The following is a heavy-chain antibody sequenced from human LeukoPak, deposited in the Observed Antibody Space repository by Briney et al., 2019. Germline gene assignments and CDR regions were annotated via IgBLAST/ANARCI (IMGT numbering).Heavy chain of an antibody. V-gene: IGHV1-2*02. CDR3: ARAKRLPLDY. J-gene: IGHJ4*02. CDR1: GYTFTSYG. Sequence: GASVKVSCKASGYTFTSYGISWVRQAPGQGLEWMGWIDPNSGGTNYAQKFQGRVTMTRDTSINTAYMELSRLRSDDSAVYYCARAKRLPLDYWGQGALVTVSS. CDR2: IDPNSGGT. D-gene: IGHD1-1*01.